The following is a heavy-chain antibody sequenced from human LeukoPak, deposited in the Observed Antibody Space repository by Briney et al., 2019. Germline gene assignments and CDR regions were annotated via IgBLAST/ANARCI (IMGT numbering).Heavy chain of an antibody. J-gene: IGHJ4*02. CDR2: ISSSGSTI. V-gene: IGHV3-48*03. CDR1: GFTFSSYE. D-gene: IGHD6-13*01. Sequence: GGSLRLSCAASGFTFSSYEMNWVRQAPGKGLEWVSYISSSGSTIYYADSVKGRFTISRDNAKNSLYLQMNSLRAEDTAVYYCARVYSSSWYYFDYWGQGTLVTVSS. CDR3: ARVYSSSWYYFDY.